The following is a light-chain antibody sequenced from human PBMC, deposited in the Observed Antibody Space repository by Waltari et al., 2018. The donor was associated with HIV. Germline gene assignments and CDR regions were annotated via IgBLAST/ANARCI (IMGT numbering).Light chain of an antibody. Sequence: QSALTQPASVSGSPGQSITISCTGTSTDVGGYNYVSWYQQHPGKAPKLMLYDVSNRPSGVSNRFSGSKSGNTASLTISGLQAEDEADYYCSSYTSSSTLNFGGGTKLTVL. CDR1: STDVGGYNY. CDR2: DVS. CDR3: SSYTSSSTLN. V-gene: IGLV2-14*03. J-gene: IGLJ2*01.